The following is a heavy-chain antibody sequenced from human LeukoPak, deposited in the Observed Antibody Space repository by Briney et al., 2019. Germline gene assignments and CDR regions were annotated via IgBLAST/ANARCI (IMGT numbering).Heavy chain of an antibody. CDR2: VHHNGGA. CDR3: ARDPRWLTPDCTSTSCYENYFDP. Sequence: PSETLSLTCAVSGYSISSGYQWAWIRQPPGRGLEWIGSVHHNGGAHYNPSLRSRVTISVDTSKNHFSLKLSSVTVADTAVYYCARDPRWLTPDCTSTSCYENYFDPWGQGTLVTVSS. D-gene: IGHD2-2*01. CDR1: GYSISSGYQ. V-gene: IGHV4-38-2*02. J-gene: IGHJ5*02.